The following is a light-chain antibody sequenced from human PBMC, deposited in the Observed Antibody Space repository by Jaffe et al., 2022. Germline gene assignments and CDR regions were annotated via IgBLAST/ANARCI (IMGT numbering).Light chain of an antibody. CDR1: SSNIGNNY. CDR2: END. CDR3: GTWDSSLSPGYV. Sequence: QSVLTQPPSVSAAPGQKVIISCSGSSSNIGNNYVSWYQQLPGTAPKLLMYENDKRPSGIPDRFSGSKSGTSATLGITGLQTGDEADYYCGTWDSSLSPGYVFGTGTKVTVL. J-gene: IGLJ1*01. V-gene: IGLV1-51*02.